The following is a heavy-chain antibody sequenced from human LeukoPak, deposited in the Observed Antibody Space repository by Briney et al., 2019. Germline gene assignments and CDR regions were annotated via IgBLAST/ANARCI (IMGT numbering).Heavy chain of an antibody. Sequence: SETLSLTCAVSGGSIASGDYSWSWIRQPPGKGLEWIGYIYYSGSTYYNPSLKSRLSISVDTSKNQFSLKLSSVTAADTAVYYCARVITVRGVIFDYWGQGTLVTVSS. V-gene: IGHV4-30-4*07. D-gene: IGHD3-16*01. J-gene: IGHJ4*02. CDR1: GGSIASGDYS. CDR3: ARVITVRGVIFDY. CDR2: IYYSGST.